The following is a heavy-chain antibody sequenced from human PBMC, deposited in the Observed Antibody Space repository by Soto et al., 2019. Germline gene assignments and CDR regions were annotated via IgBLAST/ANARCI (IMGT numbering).Heavy chain of an antibody. CDR1: GFTFRYYW. J-gene: IGHJ3*01. D-gene: IGHD2-21*02. CDR3: ARGDRGAFDL. Sequence: GSLRLSCAASGFTFRYYWMHWVRQAPGQGLVWVSRIHSDGSSTTYADSVKGRFTISRDNAKNTLYLQMNSLRAEDTAVYYCARGDRGAFDLWGQGTMVTVSS. CDR2: IHSDGSST. V-gene: IGHV3-74*01.